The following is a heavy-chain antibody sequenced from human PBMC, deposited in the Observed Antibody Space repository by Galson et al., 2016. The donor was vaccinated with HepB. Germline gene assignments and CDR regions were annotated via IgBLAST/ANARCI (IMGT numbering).Heavy chain of an antibody. CDR2: MSSYGGST. V-gene: IGHV3-64D*06. J-gene: IGHJ4*02. D-gene: IGHD6-13*01. CDR3: VKDRRAIATAGILDY. Sequence: SLRLSCAASGFTFSTYAMHWVRQAPGKGLEYVSAMSSYGGSTYSADSVKGRLTIARDNSKNTLSLPMSSLRAEDTAMYYCVKDRRAIATAGILDYWGQGSLVTVSS. CDR1: GFTFSTYA.